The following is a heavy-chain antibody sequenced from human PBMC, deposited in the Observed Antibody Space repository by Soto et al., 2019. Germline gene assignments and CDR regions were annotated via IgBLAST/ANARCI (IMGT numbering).Heavy chain of an antibody. CDR3: AAETKSYFYGMDV. CDR2: ISYDGSNK. V-gene: IGHV3-30*03. CDR1: GLTFSSSD. Sequence: QVQLVESGGGVVQPGRSLRLSCAASGLTFSSSDMHWVRQAPGKGLEWVALISYDGSNKYYVDSVKGRFTISRDNSKNTLDLQMNSLREEDTAVYYCAAETKSYFYGMDVWGQGTTVTVSS. J-gene: IGHJ6*02.